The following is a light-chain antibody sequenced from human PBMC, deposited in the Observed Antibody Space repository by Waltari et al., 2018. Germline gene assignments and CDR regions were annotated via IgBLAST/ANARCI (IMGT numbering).Light chain of an antibody. CDR1: PSLLHSNGNNY. CDR2: LGS. Sequence: SVVTTSPLTLLVTPGEQASIHCRSSPSLLHSNGNNYLDWYLQKPGQSPQLLIYLGSNRASGVPDRFSGSGSGTDFTLKISRVEAEDVGVYYCMQSLQALWTFGQGTKVEIK. V-gene: IGKV2-28*01. J-gene: IGKJ1*01. CDR3: MQSLQALWT.